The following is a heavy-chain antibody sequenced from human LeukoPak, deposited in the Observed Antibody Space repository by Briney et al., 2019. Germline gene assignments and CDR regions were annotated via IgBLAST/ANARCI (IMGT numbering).Heavy chain of an antibody. Sequence: GGTLTLTCAASGFTFSDYYMSWIRQPPGKGLEWVSYISSSGSTIYYADSVKGRFTISRGNAKNSLYLQMNSLRAEDTAVYYCARDSYDSPSSDYWGQGTLVTVSS. D-gene: IGHD3-22*01. V-gene: IGHV3-11*01. CDR3: ARDSYDSPSSDY. CDR1: GFTFSDYY. CDR2: ISSSGSTI. J-gene: IGHJ4*02.